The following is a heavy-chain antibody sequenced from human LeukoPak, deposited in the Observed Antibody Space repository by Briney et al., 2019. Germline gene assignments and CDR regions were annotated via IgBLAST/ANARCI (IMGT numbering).Heavy chain of an antibody. V-gene: IGHV3-13*01. D-gene: IGHD3-22*01. CDR3: VRAGGLYYYDSSGYYDY. J-gene: IGHJ4*02. CDR1: GFTFSSYD. Sequence: GGSLRLSCAASGFTFSSYDMHWVRQATGKGLEWVSAIGTAGDTYYPGSVKGRFTISRENAKNSLYLQMNSLRAGDTAVYYCVRAGGLYYYDSSGYYDYWGQGTLVTVSS. CDR2: IGTAGDT.